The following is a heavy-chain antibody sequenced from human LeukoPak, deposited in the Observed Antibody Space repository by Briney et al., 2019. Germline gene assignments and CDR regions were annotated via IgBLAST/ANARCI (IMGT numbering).Heavy chain of an antibody. D-gene: IGHD5-18*01. CDR1: GFTFSNYA. Sequence: GGSLRLSCAASGFTFSNYAMSWVRQAPWKGLEWVSTSNDRCIATYYADSVKGRFTISRDNSKNTLSLQVSSLRAEDTAIYYCAKGLKTAVGPYKGYHYYMDVWGKGTTVTVSS. CDR3: AKGLKTAVGPYKGYHYYMDV. V-gene: IGHV3-23*01. J-gene: IGHJ6*03. CDR2: SNDRCIAT.